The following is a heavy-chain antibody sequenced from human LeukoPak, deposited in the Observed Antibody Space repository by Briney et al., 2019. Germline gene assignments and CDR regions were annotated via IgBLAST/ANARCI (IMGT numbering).Heavy chain of an antibody. D-gene: IGHD5-12*01. CDR2: IYTSRST. J-gene: IGHJ4*02. V-gene: IGHV4-4*07. Sequence: PSETLSLTCSVSGGSISSYYWSWIRQPAGQGLEWIGRIYTSRSTNYNPSLKSRVTMSVDTSKNRFALKLSSVTAADTAVYYCAREQVATISQPFDYWGQGTLVTVSS. CDR3: AREQVATISQPFDY. CDR1: GGSISSYY.